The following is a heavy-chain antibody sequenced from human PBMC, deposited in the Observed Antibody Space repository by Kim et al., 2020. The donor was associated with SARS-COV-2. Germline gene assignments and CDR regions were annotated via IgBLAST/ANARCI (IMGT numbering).Heavy chain of an antibody. CDR3: AIAPSITIFGVGLYGMDV. CDR2: INPNSGGT. Sequence: ASVKVSCKASGYTFTGYYMHWVRQAHGQGLEWMGRINPNSGGTNYAQKFQGRVTMTRDTSISTAYMELSRLRSDDTAVYYCAIAPSITIFGVGLYGMDVWGQGTTVTVSS. J-gene: IGHJ6*02. CDR1: GYTFTGYY. V-gene: IGHV1-2*06. D-gene: IGHD3-3*01.